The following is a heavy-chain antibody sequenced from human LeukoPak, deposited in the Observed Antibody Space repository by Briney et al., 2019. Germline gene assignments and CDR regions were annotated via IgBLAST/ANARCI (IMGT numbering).Heavy chain of an antibody. D-gene: IGHD2-21*01. CDR1: GYTFTSYD. CDR3: ATAIANAIY. Sequence: GASVKVSCKTSGYTFTSYDINWVRQAPGQGLEWLGRINPNSGGTNFAQKFQGRVTVTRDTSISTAYMQLTSLRFDDTAVYYCATAIANAIYWGQGTLVTVSS. J-gene: IGHJ4*02. V-gene: IGHV1-2*06. CDR2: INPNSGGT.